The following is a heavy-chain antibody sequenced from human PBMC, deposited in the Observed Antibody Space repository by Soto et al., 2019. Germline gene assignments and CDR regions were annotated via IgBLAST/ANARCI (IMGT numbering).Heavy chain of an antibody. CDR3: TRDLGRGCTSTSCLDYYYYYYGLDV. D-gene: IGHD2-2*01. V-gene: IGHV3-74*01. J-gene: IGHJ6*02. CDR2: VSGDGSST. Sequence: GGSLRLSCAASGFTFSSSWMRWVRQAPGKGLVWVSRVSGDGSSTNYADSVKGRFTISRDNSKNTLYLQMDSLRPEDTAVYYCTRDLGRGCTSTSCLDYYYYYYGLDVWGQGTTVTVSS. CDR1: GFTFSSSW.